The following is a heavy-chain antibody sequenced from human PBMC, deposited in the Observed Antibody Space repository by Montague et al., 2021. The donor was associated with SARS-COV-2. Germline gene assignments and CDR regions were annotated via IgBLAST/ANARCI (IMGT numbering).Heavy chain of an antibody. V-gene: IGHV4-59*01. J-gene: IGHJ5*02. CDR3: AREGYCSGGTCYSSGPNWFDP. Sequence: SETLSLPCTVSGASFSNYYWSWIRQPPGKGLEWIGYIYYTGTTNYNPSLKSRVTISVDTSKTQFSLKLTSVTAADTAVYYCAREGYCSGGTCYSSGPNWFDPWGQGTLVTVSS. D-gene: IGHD2-15*01. CDR1: GASFSNYY. CDR2: IYYTGTT.